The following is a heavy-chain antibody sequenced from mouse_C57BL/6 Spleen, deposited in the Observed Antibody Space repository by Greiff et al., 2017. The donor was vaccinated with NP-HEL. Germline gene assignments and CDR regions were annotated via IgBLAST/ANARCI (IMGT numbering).Heavy chain of an antibody. CDR3: ERGGNYFDY. Sequence: EVNLVESGGGLVKPGGSLKLSCAASGFTFSDYGMHWVRQAPEKGLEWVAYISSGSRTIYYADTVKGRFTISRDNAKNTLFLQMTSLRAEDTAMYYCERGGNYFDYWGQGTTLTVSS. CDR2: ISSGSRTI. V-gene: IGHV5-17*01. J-gene: IGHJ2*01. CDR1: GFTFSDYG.